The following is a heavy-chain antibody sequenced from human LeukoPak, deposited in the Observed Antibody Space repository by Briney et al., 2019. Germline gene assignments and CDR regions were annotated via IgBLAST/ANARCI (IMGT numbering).Heavy chain of an antibody. CDR1: GVSINSSSW. D-gene: IGHD3-10*01. V-gene: IGHV4-4*02. CDR3: AGNSGSYYGSGSYYVY. Sequence: SETLSLTCAVYGVSINSSSWWSWVRQSPGKGLEWIGDIGHSGGTNYNPSLKSRATISVDKSNTQVSLKLRSATAADTAVYYCAGNSGSYYGSGSYYVYWGQGTLVIVSS. J-gene: IGHJ4*02. CDR2: IGHSGGT.